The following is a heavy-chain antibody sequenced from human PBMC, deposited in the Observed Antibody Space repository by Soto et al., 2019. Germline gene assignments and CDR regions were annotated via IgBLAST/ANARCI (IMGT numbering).Heavy chain of an antibody. CDR1: GGSVSSRGHY. D-gene: IGHD1-7*01. Sequence: QVHLQESGPGLVKPSQTLSLTCSVFGGSVSSRGHYWKWIRQHPGKGLEWIGYIYYSGSTSYNPSLKSRVTISVDTSKNQYSLNLNSVTAADTAVYYCATERGPYNRNYTSHWGQGTLVTVSS. V-gene: IGHV4-31*02. CDR2: IYYSGST. J-gene: IGHJ4*02. CDR3: ATERGPYNRNYTSH.